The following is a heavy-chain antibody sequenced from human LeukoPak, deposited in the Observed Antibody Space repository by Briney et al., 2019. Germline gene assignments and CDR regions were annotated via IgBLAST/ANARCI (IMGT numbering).Heavy chain of an antibody. CDR1: GDSISNYY. Sequence: PSETLSLTCTVSGDSISNYYWSWIRQPPGKGLEWIGYIYYSGTTNYNPSLKSRVTISVDTSKNQFSLKLSSVTAADTAVYYCARGKQLWPFDYWGQGTLVTVSS. D-gene: IGHD5-18*01. CDR3: ARGKQLWPFDY. J-gene: IGHJ4*02. V-gene: IGHV4-59*01. CDR2: IYYSGTT.